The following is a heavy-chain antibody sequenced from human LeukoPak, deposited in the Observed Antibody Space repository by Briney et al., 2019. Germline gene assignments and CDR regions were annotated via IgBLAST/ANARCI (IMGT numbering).Heavy chain of an antibody. CDR2: IYYTGST. J-gene: IGHJ4*02. CDR3: ARFPLAYNPLDY. V-gene: IGHV4-59*01. CDR1: GGSISSSY. D-gene: IGHD1-1*01. Sequence: SETLSLTCTVSGGSISSSYWSWIRQPPGKGLEWIGYIYYTGSTNYNPSFKSRVTISIDTSENQFSLKVNSVTAADTAVYYCARFPLAYNPLDYWGQGTLVTVSS.